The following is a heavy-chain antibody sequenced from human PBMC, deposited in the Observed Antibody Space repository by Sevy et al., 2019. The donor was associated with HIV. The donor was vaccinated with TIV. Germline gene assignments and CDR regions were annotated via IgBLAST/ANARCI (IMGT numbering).Heavy chain of an antibody. CDR1: GFTFRSYS. J-gene: IGHJ6*02. CDR2: ITSSSSFI. Sequence: GGSLRLSCAASGFTFRSYSMNWVRQAPGRGLEWVSSITSSSSFIFYADSVKGRFTISRDNAKNSLFLQMNSLRAEDTAVYYCARPTSGLSEYEPLDNARFYGMDVWGHGTTVTLSS. D-gene: IGHD1-20*01. V-gene: IGHV3-21*01. CDR3: ARPTSGLSEYEPLDNARFYGMDV.